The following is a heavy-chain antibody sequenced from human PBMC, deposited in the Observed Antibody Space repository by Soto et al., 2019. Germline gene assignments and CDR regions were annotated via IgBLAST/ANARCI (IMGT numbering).Heavy chain of an antibody. D-gene: IGHD2-8*01. Sequence: GGSLRLSCAASGFTFRTYAMSWVRQAPGKGLEWAAGIVGNGDEYYADTVRGRFTISRDNSNNILYLQMYSLRAEDTAVYYCAKARQPDGLWPFDSWGQGTQVTV. J-gene: IGHJ4*02. CDR3: AKARQPDGLWPFDS. CDR2: IVGNGDE. V-gene: IGHV3-23*01. CDR1: GFTFRTYA.